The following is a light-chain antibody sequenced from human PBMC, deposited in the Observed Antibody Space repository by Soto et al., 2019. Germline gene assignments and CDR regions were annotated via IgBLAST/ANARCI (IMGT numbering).Light chain of an antibody. J-gene: IGLJ1*01. Sequence: QAVVTQEPSLTVSPGGTVTLTCASSTGPVTSGHYPNWFQQKPGQAPRALIYSTSNRQSWTPDRFSGSLLGGRAALTLSGVQPEDEAEYYCLLYFGGAYVFGSGTKLTVL. CDR3: LLYFGGAYV. CDR2: STS. CDR1: TGPVTSGHY. V-gene: IGLV7-43*01.